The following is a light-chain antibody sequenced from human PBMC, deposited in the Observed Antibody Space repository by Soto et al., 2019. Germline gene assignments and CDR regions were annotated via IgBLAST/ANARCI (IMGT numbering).Light chain of an antibody. CDR1: SSNIGKNA. CDR2: YDD. V-gene: IGLV1-36*01. CDR3: ATWDDSPRDVV. J-gene: IGLJ2*01. Sequence: QSVLTQPPSVSEAPRQRVTISCSGNSSNIGKNAVNWYQHLPGKAPKLLIYYDDLLPSGVSDRFSGSKSGTSASLAISGLQSEDEADYYCATWDDSPRDVVFGGGTQLTVL.